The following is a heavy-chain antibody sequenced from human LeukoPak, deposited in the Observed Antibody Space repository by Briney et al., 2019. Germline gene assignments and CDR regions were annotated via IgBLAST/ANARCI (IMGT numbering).Heavy chain of an antibody. CDR3: AKEHSNTWYAAFDI. D-gene: IGHD6-13*01. CDR1: GFTFNDYA. V-gene: IGHV3-43D*03. J-gene: IGHJ3*02. CDR2: ISWDGGST. Sequence: GGSLRLSCAASGFTFNDYAIHWVRQAPGKGLEWVSLISWDGGSTYYADSVKGRFTISRDNSKNSLYLQMNSLRAEDTALYYCAKEHSNTWYAAFDIWGQGTMVTVSS.